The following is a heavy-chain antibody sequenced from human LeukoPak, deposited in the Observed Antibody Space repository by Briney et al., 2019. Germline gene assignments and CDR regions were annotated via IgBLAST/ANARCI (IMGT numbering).Heavy chain of an antibody. Sequence: GGSLRLSCAASGFTFSSYWMHWVRQAPGKGLVWVARINRDGSITTYADSVKGRFTISRDNAKNTLYLQMNSLRDEDTAVYYCARGYSSSWYDAFDIWGQGTMVTVSS. CDR2: INRDGSIT. CDR3: ARGYSSSWYDAFDI. CDR1: GFTFSSYW. D-gene: IGHD6-13*01. J-gene: IGHJ3*02. V-gene: IGHV3-74*01.